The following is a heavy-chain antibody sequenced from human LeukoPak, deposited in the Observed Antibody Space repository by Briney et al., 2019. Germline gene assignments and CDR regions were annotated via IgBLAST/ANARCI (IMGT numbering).Heavy chain of an antibody. J-gene: IGHJ4*02. V-gene: IGHV3-21*01. CDR3: AREGSREEFDY. CDR2: MSTSGTYA. CDR1: GFPFTPYT. Sequence: GGYLRLSCAASGFPFTPYTMNWIRQAPGKGLEWVASMSTSGTYAYYADSVKGRFTVSRDNAKNSLYLQMNSLRAEDTAVYYCAREGSREEFDYWGQGTLVTVSS. D-gene: IGHD1-26*01.